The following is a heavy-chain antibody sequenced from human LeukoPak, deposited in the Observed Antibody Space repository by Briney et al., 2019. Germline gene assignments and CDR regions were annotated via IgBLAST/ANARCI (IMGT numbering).Heavy chain of an antibody. J-gene: IGHJ4*02. CDR1: GFTFSSYS. V-gene: IGHV3-48*01. CDR3: NVGVPATMRDFDY. CDR2: ISSSSSAI. Sequence: GGSPRLSCAASGFTFSSYSMNWVRQAPGKGLEWVSYISSSSSAIYYADSVKGRFTISRDNAKNSLYLQMNSLRAEDTAVYYCNVGVPATMRDFDYWGQGALVTVSS. D-gene: IGHD2-2*01.